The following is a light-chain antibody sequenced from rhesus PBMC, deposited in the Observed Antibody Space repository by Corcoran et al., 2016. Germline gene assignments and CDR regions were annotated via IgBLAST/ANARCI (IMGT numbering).Light chain of an antibody. Sequence: DIQMTQSPSSLSASVGDTVTITCRASQSFSSSLAWYQQKPGKAPKLLIYSASSLQSGVPSRLSGSKSWTDFTLTISSLQPEDIASYYCQQYYSYPYSFGQGTKVEIK. CDR2: SAS. V-gene: IGKV1-46*01. CDR1: QSFSSS. CDR3: QQYYSYPYS. J-gene: IGKJ2*01.